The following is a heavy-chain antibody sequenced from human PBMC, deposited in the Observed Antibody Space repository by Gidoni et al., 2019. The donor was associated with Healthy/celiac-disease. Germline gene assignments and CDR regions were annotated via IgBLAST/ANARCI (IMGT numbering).Heavy chain of an antibody. CDR2: ISYDGSNK. Sequence: QVQLVESGGGVVQPGRSLRLSCAASGFTFSSYAMHWVRQAPGKGLEWVAVISYDGSNKYYADSVKGRFTISRDNSKNTLYLQMNSLRAEDTAVYYCARARSGWYEGGDYFDYWGQGTLVTVSS. CDR3: ARARSGWYEGGDYFDY. V-gene: IGHV3-30-3*01. J-gene: IGHJ4*02. D-gene: IGHD6-19*01. CDR1: GFTFSSYA.